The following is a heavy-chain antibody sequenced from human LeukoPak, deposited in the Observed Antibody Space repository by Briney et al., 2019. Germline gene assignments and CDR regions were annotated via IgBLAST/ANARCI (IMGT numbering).Heavy chain of an antibody. J-gene: IGHJ6*02. D-gene: IGHD6-13*01. CDR1: GDTVSSNTAA. V-gene: IGHV6-1*01. Sequence: SQTLSLTCAISGDTVSSNTAAWNWIRQSPSRGLEWLGRTYYRSKWNNDYAVSVQNRITINPDTSKNQFSLQLKSATPEDTAVYYCTRQRSRSTDYYGMDVWGQGTTVTVSS. CDR2: TYYRSKWNN. CDR3: TRQRSRSTDYYGMDV.